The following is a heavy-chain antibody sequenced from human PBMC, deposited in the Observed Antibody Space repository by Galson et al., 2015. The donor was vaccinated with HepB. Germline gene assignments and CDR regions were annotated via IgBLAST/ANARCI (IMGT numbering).Heavy chain of an antibody. D-gene: IGHD3-22*01. V-gene: IGHV4-59*11. CDR3: ARVSSGIDY. Sequence: ETLSLTCTVSGDSISSLYWSWIRQPPGKGLEWIGNIYYSGSTNSNPSLKSRVAMSIDTSKNQFSLKLTSVTAADTAVYYCARVSSGIDYWGQGTLVTVSS. J-gene: IGHJ4*02. CDR1: GDSISSLY. CDR2: IYYSGST.